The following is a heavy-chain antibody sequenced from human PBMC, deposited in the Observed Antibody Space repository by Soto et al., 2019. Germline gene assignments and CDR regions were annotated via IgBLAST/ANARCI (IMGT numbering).Heavy chain of an antibody. CDR3: ARDYGDILTGYRGGMDV. D-gene: IGHD3-9*01. Sequence: TLSLTCAVSGGSISSGGYSWSWIRQPPGKGQEWIGYIYHSGSTYYNPSLKSRVTISVDRSKNQFSLKLSSVTAADMAVYYCARDYGDILTGYRGGMDVWGQGTTVTVSS. V-gene: IGHV4-30-2*01. J-gene: IGHJ6*02. CDR1: GGSISSGGYS. CDR2: IYHSGST.